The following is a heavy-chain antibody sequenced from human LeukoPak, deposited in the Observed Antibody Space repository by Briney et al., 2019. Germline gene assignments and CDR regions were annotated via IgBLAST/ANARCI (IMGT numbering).Heavy chain of an antibody. J-gene: IGHJ4*02. CDR3: ASSYSSSSLLFDY. Sequence: GASVKVSCKASGYTFTGYYMHWVRQAPGQGLEWMGWINPNSGGTNYAQKFQGRVTMTRDTSISTAYMELSRLRPDDTAAYYCASSYSSSSLLFDYWGQGTLVTVSS. V-gene: IGHV1-2*02. CDR1: GYTFTGYY. D-gene: IGHD6-6*01. CDR2: INPNSGGT.